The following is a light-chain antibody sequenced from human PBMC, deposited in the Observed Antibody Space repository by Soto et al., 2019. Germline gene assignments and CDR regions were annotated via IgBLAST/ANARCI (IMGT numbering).Light chain of an antibody. CDR2: TVS. Sequence: DIHMTQSPSSVSASVGDRVTITCRARQGISSWLAWYQQKPGKAHKLLIYTVSSLQSGVPSRFSGCGSESDFTLTISSLQPEDFAPYYCQQANSFPRTCGGGTKVEIK. V-gene: IGKV1-12*01. CDR3: QQANSFPRT. J-gene: IGKJ4*01. CDR1: QGISSW.